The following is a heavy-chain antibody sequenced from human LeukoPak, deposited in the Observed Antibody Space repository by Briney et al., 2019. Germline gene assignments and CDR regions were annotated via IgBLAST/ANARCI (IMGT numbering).Heavy chain of an antibody. Sequence: GGSLRLSCAASGFTFSSYAMSWVRQAPGKGLEWVSSISDDGKYIYYADSVKGRFSISRDNAKNSLYLQMNSLRAEDTAMYYCARAPATNEWRCLDYWGQGTLVTVSS. CDR3: ARAPATNEWRCLDY. V-gene: IGHV3-21*01. D-gene: IGHD1-26*01. CDR2: ISDDGKYI. J-gene: IGHJ4*02. CDR1: GFTFSSYA.